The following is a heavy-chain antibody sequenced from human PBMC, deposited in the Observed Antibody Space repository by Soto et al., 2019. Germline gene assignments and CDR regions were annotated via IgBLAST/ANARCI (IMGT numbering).Heavy chain of an antibody. D-gene: IGHD6-13*01. Sequence: EVQLLESGGGLVQPGGSLRLSCAASGFTFSSYAMSWVRQAPGKGLEWVSAISGSGGSTYYADSVKGRFTISRDNSKNPLYLQMNSLRAEDTAVYYCAKETVGDSSSWYPRDYYYSGMDVWGQGTTVTVSS. CDR3: AKETVGDSSSWYPRDYYYSGMDV. CDR2: ISGSGGST. J-gene: IGHJ6*02. V-gene: IGHV3-23*01. CDR1: GFTFSSYA.